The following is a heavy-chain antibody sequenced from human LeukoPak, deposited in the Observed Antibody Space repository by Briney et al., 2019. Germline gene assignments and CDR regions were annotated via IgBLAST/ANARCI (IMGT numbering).Heavy chain of an antibody. CDR3: AKGYTNGVNQEVWLDP. D-gene: IGHD2-8*01. J-gene: IGHJ5*02. CDR1: GGSISSRSYS. Sequence: SETLSLTCSVSGGSISSRSYSWDWNRQPPGKGLEWIGSMYYTGNTDYNPSLKSRVTMSVDTSKNQFSLKLSSVTAADTAVYFCAKGYTNGVNQEVWLDPWGQGTLVTVSS. V-gene: IGHV4-39*07. CDR2: MYYTGNT.